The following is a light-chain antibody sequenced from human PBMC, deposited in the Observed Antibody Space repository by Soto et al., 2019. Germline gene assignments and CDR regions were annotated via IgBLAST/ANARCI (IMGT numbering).Light chain of an antibody. Sequence: QSVLTQPPSASGSPGQSVTISCTGSSSDIGGYDFVSWYQQHPGKAPKIIIYEVSKRPSGVPDRFSGSKSGNTASLTVSGLQAGEWADLYCSSYAGSNTLAFGGGTKLTVL. V-gene: IGLV2-8*01. J-gene: IGLJ2*01. CDR1: SSDIGGYDF. CDR3: SSYAGSNTLA. CDR2: EVS.